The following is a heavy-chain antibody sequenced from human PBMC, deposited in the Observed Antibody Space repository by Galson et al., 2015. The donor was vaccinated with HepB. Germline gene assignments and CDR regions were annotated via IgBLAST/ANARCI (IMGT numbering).Heavy chain of an antibody. V-gene: IGHV3-53*01. CDR3: AGEIYMTTVTTWSHDGYMDV. CDR2: IYSGGST. J-gene: IGHJ6*03. Sequence: SLRLSCAASGFTVSSNYMSWVRQAPGKGLEWVSVIYSGGSTYYADSVKGRFTISRDNSKNTLYLQMNSLRAEDTAVYYCAGEIYMTTVTTWSHDGYMDVWGKGTTVTVSS. CDR1: GFTVSSNY. D-gene: IGHD4-17*01.